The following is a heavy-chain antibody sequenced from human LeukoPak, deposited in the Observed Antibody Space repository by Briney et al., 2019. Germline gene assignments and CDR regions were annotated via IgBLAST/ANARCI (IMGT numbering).Heavy chain of an antibody. Sequence: PGGSLRLSCAASGFTFSSYSMTWVRQAPGKGLEWVSSISSSSSYIYYADSVKGRFTISRDNAKNSLYLQMNSLRAEDTAVYYCGRVGYDFWTPQRWDFDYWGQGTLVTVSS. CDR3: GRVGYDFWTPQRWDFDY. CDR2: ISSSSSYI. CDR1: GFTFSSYS. V-gene: IGHV3-21*01. D-gene: IGHD3-3*01. J-gene: IGHJ4*02.